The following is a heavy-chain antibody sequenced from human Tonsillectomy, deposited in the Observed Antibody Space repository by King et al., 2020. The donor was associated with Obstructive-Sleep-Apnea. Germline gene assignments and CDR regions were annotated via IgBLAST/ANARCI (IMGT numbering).Heavy chain of an antibody. CDR1: GFTFSSYA. Sequence: VQLVESGGGVVQPGRSLRLSCAASGFTFSSYAMHWVRQAPGKGLEWVAVISYDGSNKYYADSVKGRFTISRDNSKNKLYLQMNSLRAEDTAVYYCARLPKTDFPSYWGQGTLVTVSS. CDR3: ARLPKTDFPSY. D-gene: IGHD3-3*01. V-gene: IGHV3-30*04. CDR2: ISYDGSNK. J-gene: IGHJ4*02.